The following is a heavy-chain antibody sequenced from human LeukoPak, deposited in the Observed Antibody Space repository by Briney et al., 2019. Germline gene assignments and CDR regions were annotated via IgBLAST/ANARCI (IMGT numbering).Heavy chain of an antibody. Sequence: SETLSLTCAVYGVSFSGYYWSWIRQPPGKGLEWIGEINHSGSTNYNPSLKSRVTISIDTSKNQFSLKLSSVTAADTAVYYCAREPKDGSGWYGWFDPWGQGTLVTVSS. V-gene: IGHV4-34*01. J-gene: IGHJ5*02. D-gene: IGHD6-19*01. CDR1: GVSFSGYY. CDR3: AREPKDGSGWYGWFDP. CDR2: INHSGST.